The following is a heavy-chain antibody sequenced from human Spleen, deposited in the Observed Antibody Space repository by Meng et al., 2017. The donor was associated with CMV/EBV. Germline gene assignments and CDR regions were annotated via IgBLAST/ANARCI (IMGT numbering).Heavy chain of an antibody. CDR2: INGVSNTI. J-gene: IGHJ4*02. CDR1: GFTFSDYW. CDR3: ARDFSGSYCIDY. V-gene: IGHV3-48*04. D-gene: IGHD1-26*01. Sequence: GESLKISCAASGFTFSDYWMIWVRQAPGRGLEWVSYINGVSNTISYADSVRGRFTLSRDNAKNSLYLQMNSLRVEDTAVYYCARDFSGSYCIDYWGQGTLVTVSS.